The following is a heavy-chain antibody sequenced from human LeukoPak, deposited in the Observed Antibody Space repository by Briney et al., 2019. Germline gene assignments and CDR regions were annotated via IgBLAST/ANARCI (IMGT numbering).Heavy chain of an antibody. CDR2: IKSKTDGGTT. CDR3: TTAEWLSYDY. J-gene: IGHJ4*02. Sequence: GGSLRLSCSASGFTFSSYAMSWVRQAPGKGLEWVGRIKSKTDGGTTDYAAPVKGRFTISRDDSKNTLYLQMNSLKTEDTAVYYCTTAEWLSYDYWGQGTLVTVSS. V-gene: IGHV3-15*01. D-gene: IGHD3-3*01. CDR1: GFTFSSYA.